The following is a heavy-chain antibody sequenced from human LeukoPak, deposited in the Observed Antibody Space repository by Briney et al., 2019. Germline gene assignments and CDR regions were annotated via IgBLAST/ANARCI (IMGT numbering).Heavy chain of an antibody. V-gene: IGHV1-24*01. J-gene: IGHJ5*02. CDR3: ARDIAGPAAPPAGWFDP. Sequence: GASVKVSCKVSGYTLTELSMHWVRQAPGKGLEWMGGFDPEDGETIYAQKLQGRVTMTTDTSTSTAYMELRSLRSDDTAVYYCARDIAGPAAPPAGWFDPWGQGTLVTVSS. CDR2: FDPEDGET. D-gene: IGHD2-2*01. CDR1: GYTLTELS.